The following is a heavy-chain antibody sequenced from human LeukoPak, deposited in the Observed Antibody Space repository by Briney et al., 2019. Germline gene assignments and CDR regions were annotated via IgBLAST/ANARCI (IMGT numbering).Heavy chain of an antibody. CDR2: IYYSGST. D-gene: IGHD6-13*01. Sequence: SETLSLTCTVSGGSISSYYWSWIRQPPGKGLEWIGYIYYSGSTNYNPSLKSRVTISVDTSKNQFSLKLSSVTAADTAVYYCARAGAAAGTPRWFDPWGQGTLVTVSS. V-gene: IGHV4-59*01. CDR3: ARAGAAAGTPRWFDP. CDR1: GGSISSYY. J-gene: IGHJ5*02.